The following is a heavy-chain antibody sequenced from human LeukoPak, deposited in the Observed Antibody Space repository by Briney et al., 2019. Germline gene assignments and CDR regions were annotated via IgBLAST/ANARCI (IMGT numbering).Heavy chain of an antibody. CDR2: ISSNGGST. V-gene: IGHV3-64*01. CDR1: GFTFSSYA. D-gene: IGHD2-15*01. J-gene: IGHJ4*02. CDR3: ARGYCSGGNCYSGMVDY. Sequence: GGSLRLSCAASGFTFSSYAMHWVRQAPGKGLEYVSAISSNGGSTYYANSVKGRFTISRDNSKNTLYLQMGSLRAEDMAVYYCARGYCSGGNCYSGMVDYWGQGTLVTVSS.